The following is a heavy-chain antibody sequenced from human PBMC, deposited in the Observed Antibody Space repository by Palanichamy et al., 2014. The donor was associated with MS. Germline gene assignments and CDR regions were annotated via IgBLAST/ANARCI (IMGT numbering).Heavy chain of an antibody. CDR2: IYYSGST. J-gene: IGHJ3*02. Sequence: QVQLQESGPGLVKPSETLSLTCTVSGGSISSYYWSWIRQPPGKGLEWIGYIYYSGSTNYNPSLKSRVTISVDTSKNQFSLKLSSVTAADTAVYYCARVKRDCSGGSCHASDAFDIWGQGTMVTVSS. V-gene: IGHV4-59*01. CDR1: GGSISSYY. D-gene: IGHD2-15*01. CDR3: ARVKRDCSGGSCHASDAFDI.